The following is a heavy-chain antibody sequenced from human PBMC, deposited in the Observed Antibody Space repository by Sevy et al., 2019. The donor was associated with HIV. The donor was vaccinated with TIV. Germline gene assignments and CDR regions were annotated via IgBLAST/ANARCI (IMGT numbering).Heavy chain of an antibody. CDR2: INVSGRL. CDR1: GFKFDNYA. Sequence: GGSLRLSCAASGFKFDNYAMAWVRQAPGQGLVWVSAINVSGRLSYADSVKGRFTYSRDSSKKMIYLHLNSLRADDTATYYCAKDGYSSGILYYFDHWGQGPLVTVSS. D-gene: IGHD6-19*01. CDR3: AKDGYSSGILYYFDH. J-gene: IGHJ4*02. V-gene: IGHV3-23*01.